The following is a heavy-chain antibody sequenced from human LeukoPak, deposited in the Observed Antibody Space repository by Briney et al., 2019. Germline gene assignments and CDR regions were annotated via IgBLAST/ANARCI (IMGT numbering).Heavy chain of an antibody. Sequence: MPSETLSLTCTVSGGSISSSNYYWGWIRQPPGKGLEWIGSLYYNGNTYYNPSLKSRVTISVDTSKNQFSLKLSSVTAADTAVYYCARHLLGESITMIVVPNYFDYWGQGTLVTVSS. CDR1: GGSISSSNYY. V-gene: IGHV4-39*01. D-gene: IGHD3-22*01. CDR3: ARHLLGESITMIVVPNYFDY. J-gene: IGHJ4*02. CDR2: LYYNGNT.